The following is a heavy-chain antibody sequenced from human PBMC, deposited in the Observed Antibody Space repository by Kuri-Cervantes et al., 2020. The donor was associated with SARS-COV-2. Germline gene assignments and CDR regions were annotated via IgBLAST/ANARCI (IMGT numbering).Heavy chain of an antibody. CDR1: GVTFTRDT. J-gene: IGHJ4*02. V-gene: IGHV1-69*04. CDR3: ARDRSAWPFDY. D-gene: IGHD6-19*01. Sequence: SVKVSCKASGVTFTRDTINWVRQAPGQGLEWMGRINPDLGVTSYARKFQGRVTITADKSTNTAYMDLNSLTSEYTAVYYCARDRSAWPFDYWGQGTLVTVSS. CDR2: INPDLGVT.